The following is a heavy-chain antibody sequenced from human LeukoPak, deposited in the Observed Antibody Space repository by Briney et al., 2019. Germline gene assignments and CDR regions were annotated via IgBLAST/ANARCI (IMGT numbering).Heavy chain of an antibody. CDR2: INDDGRST. CDR1: GFTFSSYW. J-gene: IGHJ4*02. V-gene: IGHV3-74*01. CDR3: AREGRWLQPNSFDY. D-gene: IGHD5-24*01. Sequence: GGSLRLSCAASGFTFSSYWMHWVRQAPGKGLVGVSRINDDGRSTSYADSVKGRFTISRDNAKNSLYLQMNSLRAEDTAVYYCAREGRWLQPNSFDYWGQGTLVTVSS.